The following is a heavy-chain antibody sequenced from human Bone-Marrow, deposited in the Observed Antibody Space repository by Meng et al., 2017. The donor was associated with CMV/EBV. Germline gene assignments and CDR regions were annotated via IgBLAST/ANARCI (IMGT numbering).Heavy chain of an antibody. J-gene: IGHJ4*02. CDR1: GYTLTELS. V-gene: IGHV1-24*01. CDR3: AREKFGGTTTRPLDY. Sequence: ASVKVSCKVSGYTLTELSMHWVRQAPGKGLEWMGGFDPEDGETIYAQKFQGRVTITRDTSISTAYMEVSRLRSDDTALYYCAREKFGGTTTRPLDYWGQGTLVTVSS. D-gene: IGHD1-7*01. CDR2: FDPEDGET.